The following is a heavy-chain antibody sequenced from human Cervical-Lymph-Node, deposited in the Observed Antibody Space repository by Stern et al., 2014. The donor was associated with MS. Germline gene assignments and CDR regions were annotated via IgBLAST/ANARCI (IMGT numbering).Heavy chain of an antibody. D-gene: IGHD5-24*01. V-gene: IGHV1-69*01. CDR2: IIPILATT. J-gene: IGHJ3*01. CDR3: ARPRVDGYNLHAFDF. CDR1: GDTFSIYA. Sequence: QVQLVQSGAEVKKPGSSVKVSCKAAGDTFSIYAISWVRQAPGRGLEWMGGIIPILATTNYAQKFQGRVTITADESTITVYMELSSLISEDTAVYYCARPRVDGYNLHAFDFWGQGTMVTVSS.